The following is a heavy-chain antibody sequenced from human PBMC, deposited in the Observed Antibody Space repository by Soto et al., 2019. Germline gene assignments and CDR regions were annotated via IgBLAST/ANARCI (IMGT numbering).Heavy chain of an antibody. CDR2: VKSEAGGGTI. D-gene: IGHD2-2*01. CDR1: GITFTYAW. CDR3: AHVGDLPPNDVVST. Sequence: EVQLVESGGGLVNPGGSLRLSCAASGITFTYAWMTWVRQAPGRGLEWVGRVKSEAGGGTIDYAAPVKGRFTISRDDSRRMLYLQMNSLKIEGRAVYSCAHVGDLPPNDVVSTWGKGTVVTVSS. V-gene: IGHV3-15*01. J-gene: IGHJ3*01.